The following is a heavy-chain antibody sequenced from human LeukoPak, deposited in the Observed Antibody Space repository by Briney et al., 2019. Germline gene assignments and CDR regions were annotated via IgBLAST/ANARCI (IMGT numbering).Heavy chain of an antibody. CDR1: GGTFSSYA. CDR3: AGGRGGYDEDYYYYMDV. J-gene: IGHJ6*03. CDR2: IIPIFGTA. D-gene: IGHD5-12*01. Sequence: PAKVSCKASGGTFSSYATSWVRQAPGQGLEWMGGIIPIFGTANYAQKFQGRVTITADKSTSTAYMELSSLRSEDTAVYYCAGGRGGYDEDYYYYMDVWGKGTTVTVSS. V-gene: IGHV1-69*06.